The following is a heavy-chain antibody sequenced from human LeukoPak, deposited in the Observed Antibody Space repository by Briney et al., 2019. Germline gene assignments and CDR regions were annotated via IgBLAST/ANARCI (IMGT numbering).Heavy chain of an antibody. V-gene: IGHV3-48*01. Sequence: PGGSLRLSCAASGFTFSSYSMNWVRQAPGKGLEWVSYISSSSSTIYYADSVKGRFTISSDNAKNSLYLQMNSLRAEDTAVYYCARDPVITIFGVVIASAFDIWGQGTMVTVSS. CDR1: GFTFSSYS. CDR2: ISSSSSTI. D-gene: IGHD3-3*01. CDR3: ARDPVITIFGVVIASAFDI. J-gene: IGHJ3*02.